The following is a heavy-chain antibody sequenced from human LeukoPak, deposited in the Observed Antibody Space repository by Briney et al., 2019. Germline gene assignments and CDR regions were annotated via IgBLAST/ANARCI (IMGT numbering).Heavy chain of an antibody. J-gene: IGHJ4*02. D-gene: IGHD1-1*01. CDR3: ARDITSTGHFDY. V-gene: IGHV1-3*01. Sequence: ASVKVSCKASGGTFSSYAISWVRQAPRQRLEWMGWINAGNGNTKYSQKFQGRVTITRDTSASTAYMELSSLRSEDTAVYYCARDITSTGHFDYWGQGTLVTVSS. CDR2: INAGNGNT. CDR1: GGTFSSYA.